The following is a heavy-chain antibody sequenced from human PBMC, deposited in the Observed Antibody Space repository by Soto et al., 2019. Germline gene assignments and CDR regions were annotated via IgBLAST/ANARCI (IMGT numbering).Heavy chain of an antibody. D-gene: IGHD6-6*01. CDR3: VRDGYSTSSDWPWFDP. CDR2: IRGFSPYT. J-gene: IGHJ5*02. V-gene: IGHV3-21*01. CDR1: GFTFRSYT. Sequence: EVQLVESGGGLVKPGGSLRLSCVGSGFTFRSYTMNWVRQAPGKGLEWVSGIRGFSPYTFYADSVKGRFTISRDNAKNSLYLQMNSLRDEDTAVYYCVRDGYSTSSDWPWFDPWGQGTLVTVSS.